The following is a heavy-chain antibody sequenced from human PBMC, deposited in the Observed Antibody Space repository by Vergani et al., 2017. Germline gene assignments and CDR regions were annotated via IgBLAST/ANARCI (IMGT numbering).Heavy chain of an antibody. V-gene: IGHV1-69*12. Sequence: QVQLVQSGAEVKKPGSSVKVSCKTSGGTFSNYAISWVRQAPGQGLEWMGGIIPIFGTANYAQKFQGRVTITADESTSTAYMELSSLRSEDTAVYYCARVGCSSTSCYMTPDYWGQGTLVTVSS. J-gene: IGHJ4*02. CDR1: GGTFSNYA. CDR3: ARVGCSSTSCYMTPDY. CDR2: IIPIFGTA. D-gene: IGHD2-2*02.